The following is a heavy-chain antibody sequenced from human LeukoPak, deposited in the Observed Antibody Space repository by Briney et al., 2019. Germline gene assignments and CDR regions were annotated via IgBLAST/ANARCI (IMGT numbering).Heavy chain of an antibody. J-gene: IGHJ6*03. CDR1: GYSFSSYW. CDR3: ARYGAPYYYYYMDV. Sequence: GESLKISCQGSGYSFSSYWIHWVRQMPGKGLESMGIIHPGNSENTYGPSFQGQVTMSVDQSISTAYLQWSSLKASDTAMYYCARYGAPYYYYYMDVWGKGTTVTVSS. D-gene: IGHD3-10*01. V-gene: IGHV5-51*01. CDR2: IHPGNSEN.